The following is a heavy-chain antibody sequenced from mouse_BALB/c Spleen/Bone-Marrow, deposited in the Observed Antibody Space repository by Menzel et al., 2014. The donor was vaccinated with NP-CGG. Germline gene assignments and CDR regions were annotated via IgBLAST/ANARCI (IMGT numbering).Heavy chain of an antibody. CDR3: ARTAY. Sequence: VQLQQSGAELVKPGAPVKLSCKASGYTFXDYWMNWVKQRPGRGLEWIGRIDPSDSETHYNQKFKDKATLTVDKSSTTAYIQLSNLTSEDSAVYYCARTAYWGQGTLVTVSA. CDR1: GYTFXDYW. CDR2: IDPSDSET. V-gene: IGHV1-69*02. J-gene: IGHJ3*01.